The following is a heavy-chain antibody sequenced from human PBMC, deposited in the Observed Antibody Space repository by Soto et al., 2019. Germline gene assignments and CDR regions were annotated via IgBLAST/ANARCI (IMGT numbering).Heavy chain of an antibody. CDR1: GFSLSTSGAG. Sequence: QITLKETGPTLVKPTQTLPLTCTFSGFSLSTSGAGVGWIRQSPGKDLEWLALIYWDDDKRYSQSLKIRLTINKDTSTNQVVLTMTNLDPVDTATYYCEHRKKAGIAAAANYFDYWGQGTLVTVSS. D-gene: IGHD6-13*01. V-gene: IGHV2-5*02. CDR3: EHRKKAGIAAAANYFDY. J-gene: IGHJ4*02. CDR2: IYWDDDK.